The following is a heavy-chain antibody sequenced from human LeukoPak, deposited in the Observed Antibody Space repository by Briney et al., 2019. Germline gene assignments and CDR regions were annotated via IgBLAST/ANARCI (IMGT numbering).Heavy chain of an antibody. D-gene: IGHD6-13*01. CDR1: GGTFSSYA. V-gene: IGHV1-69*13. CDR3: ARQSYQGIAAAASGHFDY. J-gene: IGHJ4*02. Sequence: SVKVSCKASGGTFSSYAISWVRQAPGQGLEWMGGIIPIFGTANYAQKFQGRVTITADESTSTAYMELSSLRSEDTAVYYCARQSYQGIAAAASGHFDYWGQGTLVTVSS. CDR2: IIPIFGTA.